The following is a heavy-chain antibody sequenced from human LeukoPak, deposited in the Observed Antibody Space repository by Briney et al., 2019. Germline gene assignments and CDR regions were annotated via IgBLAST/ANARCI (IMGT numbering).Heavy chain of an antibody. CDR1: GGSISSSSYY. CDR2: IFYTGNT. J-gene: IGHJ4*02. Sequence: SETLSLTCSVSGGSISSSSYYWGWIRQPPGKGLQWIGSIFYTGNTYYKPSLKSRVTISRDTSKNQFSLNLSSVTAADTAVYYCARERHGHPFDSWGQGTLVTVSS. CDR3: ARERHGHPFDS. V-gene: IGHV4-39*07.